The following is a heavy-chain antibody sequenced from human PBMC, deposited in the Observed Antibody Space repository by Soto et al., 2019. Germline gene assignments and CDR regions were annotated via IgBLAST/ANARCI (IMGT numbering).Heavy chain of an antibody. V-gene: IGHV4-30-4*01. CDR1: GGSISSGDYY. D-gene: IGHD2-15*01. CDR2: IYYSGST. Sequence: PSETLSLTCTVSGGSISSGDYYWSWIRQPPGKGLECIGYIYYSGSTYYNPSLKSRVTISVDTSKNQFSLKLSSVTAADTAVYYCARDLLDLTATPAYYYYYGMDVWGQGTTVTVSS. CDR3: ARDLLDLTATPAYYYYYGMDV. J-gene: IGHJ6*02.